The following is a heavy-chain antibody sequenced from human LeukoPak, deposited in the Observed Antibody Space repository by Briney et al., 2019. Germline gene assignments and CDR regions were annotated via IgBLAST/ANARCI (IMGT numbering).Heavy chain of an antibody. V-gene: IGHV3-7*02. Sequence: PGGSLRLSCAASGFTFSSYWMSWVRQAPGKGLEWVASIKQDGGEKDYVDSVKGRFTISRDNAKNSLYLQMNSLGAEDTAVYYCATYSSSWGRIDYWGQGTLVTVSS. CDR1: GFTFSSYW. D-gene: IGHD6-13*01. J-gene: IGHJ4*02. CDR2: IKQDGGEK. CDR3: ATYSSSWGRIDY.